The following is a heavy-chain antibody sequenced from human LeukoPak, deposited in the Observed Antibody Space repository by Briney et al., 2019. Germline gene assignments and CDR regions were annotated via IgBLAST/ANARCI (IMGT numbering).Heavy chain of an antibody. Sequence: GGSLRLSCAASGFTVSSNEMSWVRQAPGKGLEWVSSISGGSTYYADSRKGRFTISRDNSKNTLHLQMNSLRAEDTAVYYCKPYIAAAGAFQHWGQGTLVTVSS. D-gene: IGHD6-13*01. CDR1: GFTVSSNE. CDR2: ISGGST. V-gene: IGHV3-38-3*01. CDR3: KPYIAAAGAFQH. J-gene: IGHJ1*01.